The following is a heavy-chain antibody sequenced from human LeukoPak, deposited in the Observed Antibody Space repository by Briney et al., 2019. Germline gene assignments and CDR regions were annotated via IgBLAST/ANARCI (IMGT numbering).Heavy chain of an antibody. D-gene: IGHD3-3*01. Sequence: PSETLSLTCGVYGGSLSGHYWSWLRQPPGKGLEWIGEINHSGSTNYNPSLKSRVTISVDKSKNQFSLKLSSVTAADTAVYYCARGSPFYDFWSGPYYYYGMDVWGQGTTVTVSS. J-gene: IGHJ6*02. CDR3: ARGSPFYDFWSGPYYYYGMDV. V-gene: IGHV4-34*01. CDR1: GGSLSGHY. CDR2: INHSGST.